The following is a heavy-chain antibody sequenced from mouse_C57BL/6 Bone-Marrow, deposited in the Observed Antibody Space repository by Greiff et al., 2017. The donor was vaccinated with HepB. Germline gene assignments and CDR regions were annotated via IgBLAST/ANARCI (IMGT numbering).Heavy chain of an antibody. CDR1: GYTFTSYW. J-gene: IGHJ2*01. CDR3: ARWGYGSSSDY. Sequence: VQLQQPGAELVMPGASVKLSCKASGYTFTSYWMHWVKQRPGQGLEWIGEIDPSDSYTNYNQKFKGKSTLTLDKSSSTAYMQLSSLTSEDSAVYYCARWGYGSSSDYWGQGTTLTVSS. D-gene: IGHD1-1*01. V-gene: IGHV1-69*01. CDR2: IDPSDSYT.